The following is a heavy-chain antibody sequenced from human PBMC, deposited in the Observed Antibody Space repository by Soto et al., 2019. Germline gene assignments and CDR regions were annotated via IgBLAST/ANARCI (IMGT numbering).Heavy chain of an antibody. V-gene: IGHV1-46*01. CDR2: INPSGGGT. CDR3: ARDKAFSAGY. CDR1: GYTFLDFY. Sequence: QVQLVQSGTEVKKPGASVKLSCKASGYTFLDFYIHWVRQAPGQGLEWMGFINPSGGGTTYAQQFQGRLTMTRETSTSTVYMELISLRSEDTAIYYGARDKAFSAGYWGQGTLVT. D-gene: IGHD3-3*02. J-gene: IGHJ4*02.